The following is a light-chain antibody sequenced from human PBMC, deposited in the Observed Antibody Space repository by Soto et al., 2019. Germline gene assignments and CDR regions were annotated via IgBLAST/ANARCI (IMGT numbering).Light chain of an antibody. CDR1: QTVRNNY. V-gene: IGKV3-20*01. Sequence: EILLTHSPGTLSLSPGEIATLSCRASQTVRNNYLAWYQQKPVQAPRLLIYDASSRATGIPDRFSGGGSGTDFTLTISRLEPEDFAVYYCQQFSSYPLTFGGGTKVDIK. CDR2: DAS. CDR3: QQFSSYPLT. J-gene: IGKJ4*01.